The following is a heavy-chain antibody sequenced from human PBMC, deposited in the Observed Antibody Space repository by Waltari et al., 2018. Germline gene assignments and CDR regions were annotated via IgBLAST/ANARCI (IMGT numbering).Heavy chain of an antibody. Sequence: QVQLVQSGAEVKKPGSSVKVSCKASGGTFSSYAISWVRQAPGQGLEWMGGSSPILGTANYGQKFQGRVTSTEDKSTSTAYMELSSLRSEETAVYYCARGRITGTTFVAFDIWGQGTMVTVSS. V-gene: IGHV1-69*14. CDR1: GGTFSSYA. CDR3: ARGRITGTTFVAFDI. J-gene: IGHJ3*02. D-gene: IGHD1-7*01. CDR2: SSPILGTA.